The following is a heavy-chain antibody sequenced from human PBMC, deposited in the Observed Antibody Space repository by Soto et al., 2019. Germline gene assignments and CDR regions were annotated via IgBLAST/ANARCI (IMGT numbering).Heavy chain of an antibody. Sequence: QVQLVESGGGVVQPGRSLRLSCAASGFTFSSYAMHWVRQAPGKGLEWVAVISYDGSNKYYADSVKGRFTISRDNSKNTLYLQMNSLRAEDTAVYYCARDYGGRASPIDYWGQGTLVTVSS. CDR1: GFTFSSYA. CDR2: ISYDGSNK. D-gene: IGHD2-15*01. CDR3: ARDYGGRASPIDY. V-gene: IGHV3-30-3*01. J-gene: IGHJ4*02.